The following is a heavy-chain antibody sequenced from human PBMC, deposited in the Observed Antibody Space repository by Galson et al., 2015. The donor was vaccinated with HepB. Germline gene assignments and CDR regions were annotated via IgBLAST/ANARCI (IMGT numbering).Heavy chain of an antibody. CDR1: GFTFSDYY. CDR3: AKDYADSRYASSGYYFYH. J-gene: IGHJ4*02. CDR2: ISNSSSYT. D-gene: IGHD3-22*01. Sequence: SLRLSCAASGFTFSDYYMSWIRQAPGKGLEWVSYISNSSSYTNYADSVKGRFTISRDNAKNSLYLQMNSLRPDDTAVYYCAKDYADSRYASSGYYFYHWGQGTLVTVSS. V-gene: IGHV3-11*05.